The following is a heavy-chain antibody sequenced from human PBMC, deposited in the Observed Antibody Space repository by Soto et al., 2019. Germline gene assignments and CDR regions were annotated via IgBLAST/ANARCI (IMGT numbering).Heavy chain of an antibody. CDR2: IGTAGDT. V-gene: IGHV3-13*01. Sequence: GGSLRLSCAASGFTFSSYDMHWVRQATGKGLEWVSAIGTAGDTYYPGSVKGRFTISRENAKNSLYLQMNSLRAGDTAVYYCARAVGVPKVVRGVTLYMDVWGKGTTVTVSS. CDR1: GFTFSSYD. D-gene: IGHD3-10*01. J-gene: IGHJ6*03. CDR3: ARAVGVPKVVRGVTLYMDV.